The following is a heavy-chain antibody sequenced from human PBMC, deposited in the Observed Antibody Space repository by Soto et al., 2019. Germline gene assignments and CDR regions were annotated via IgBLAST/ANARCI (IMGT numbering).Heavy chain of an antibody. D-gene: IGHD3-16*02. V-gene: IGHV4-34*01. Sequence: SETLSLTCAVYGGSFSGYYWSWIRQPPGKGLEWIGEINHSGSTNYNPSLKSRVTISVDTSKNQFSLKLSSVTAADTAVYYCARRMITFGGVIALYFDYWGQGTLVTVSS. CDR2: INHSGST. CDR1: GGSFSGYY. J-gene: IGHJ4*02. CDR3: ARRMITFGGVIALYFDY.